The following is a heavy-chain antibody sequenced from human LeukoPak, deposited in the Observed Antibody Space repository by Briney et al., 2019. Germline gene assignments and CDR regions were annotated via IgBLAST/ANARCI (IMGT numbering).Heavy chain of an antibody. CDR3: ARGITIFGVAPDY. V-gene: IGHV4-34*01. Sequence: SETLPLTCAVYGGSFSGYYWSWIRQPPGKGLEWIGEINHSGSTNYNPSLKSRVTISVDTSKNQFSLKLSSVTAADTAVYYCARGITIFGVAPDYWGQGTLVTVSS. CDR1: GGSFSGYY. D-gene: IGHD3-3*01. CDR2: INHSGST. J-gene: IGHJ4*02.